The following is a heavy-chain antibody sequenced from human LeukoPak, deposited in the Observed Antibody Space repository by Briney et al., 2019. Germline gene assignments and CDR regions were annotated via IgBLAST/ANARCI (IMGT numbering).Heavy chain of an antibody. D-gene: IGHD3-22*01. CDR2: ISTYNGNT. J-gene: IGHJ4*02. V-gene: IGHV1-18*01. CDR1: GYTFTSYG. CDR3: ARVYNYYDTSGYYLGNYFDY. Sequence: ASVKVSCKDPGYTFTSYGITWVRQAPGQGLEWMGWISTYNGNTNNVQKLQGRVTITTDTPTSTAYMELRSLRSDDTAVYYCARVYNYYDTSGYYLGNYFDYWGRGTLVTVSS.